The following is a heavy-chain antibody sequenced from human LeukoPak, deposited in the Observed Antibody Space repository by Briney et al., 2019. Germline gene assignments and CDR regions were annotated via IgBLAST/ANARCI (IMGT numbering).Heavy chain of an antibody. Sequence: SETLSLTCSVSGDSITGYYWGWIRQPPGKGLEWIGNIYYTGNTYYNSSLKSRVTISVDTSKNQFSLKLSSVTAADSAVYYCARLLWFGESHYYFDYWGQGTLVTVSS. D-gene: IGHD3-10*01. CDR2: IYYTGNT. CDR1: GDSITGYY. CDR3: ARLLWFGESHYYFDY. J-gene: IGHJ4*02. V-gene: IGHV4-39*07.